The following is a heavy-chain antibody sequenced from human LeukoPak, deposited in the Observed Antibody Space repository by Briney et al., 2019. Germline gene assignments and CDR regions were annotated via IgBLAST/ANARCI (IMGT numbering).Heavy chain of an antibody. CDR3: ARADYGDYAVAQDY. CDR2: ISSSRSFT. V-gene: IGHV3-11*06. CDR1: GFSFSDHY. D-gene: IGHD4-17*01. Sequence: PGGSLRLSCAASGFSFSDHYMSWIRQAPGKGLEWVSYISSSRSFTNYADSVKGRFTISRDNAKNSLYLQMNSLRAEDTAVYYCARADYGDYAVAQDYWGQGTLVTVSS. J-gene: IGHJ4*02.